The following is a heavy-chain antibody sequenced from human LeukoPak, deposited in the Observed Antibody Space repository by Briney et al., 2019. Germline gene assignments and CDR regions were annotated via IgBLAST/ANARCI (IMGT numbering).Heavy chain of an antibody. J-gene: IGHJ4*02. V-gene: IGHV3-66*01. D-gene: IGHD3-22*01. CDR3: ARDAYDTSGYPQY. CDR1: GFTVNSNS. CDR2: IYSGGTT. Sequence: GGSLRLSCAASGFTVNSNSMSWVRQAPGEGLEWVSGIYSGGTTYYADTVRGRFTISRANSKNTLYLQMNSLRAEDTAVYYCARDAYDTSGYPQYWGQGTLVTVSS.